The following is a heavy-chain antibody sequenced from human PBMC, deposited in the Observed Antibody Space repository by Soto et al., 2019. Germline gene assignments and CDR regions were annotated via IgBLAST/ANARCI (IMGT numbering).Heavy chain of an antibody. D-gene: IGHD1-26*01. V-gene: IGHV3-74*01. CDR3: AKAWEVNWFDP. CDR1: GFTFSTYW. Sequence: PGGSLRLSCAASGFTFSTYWMHWVRQAPGKGLVWVSRINSDGSRTSYADSVKGRFTISRDNAKNTLYLQMNSLRADDAAVYYCAKAWEVNWFDPWGQGTLVTVSS. CDR2: INSDGSRT. J-gene: IGHJ5*02.